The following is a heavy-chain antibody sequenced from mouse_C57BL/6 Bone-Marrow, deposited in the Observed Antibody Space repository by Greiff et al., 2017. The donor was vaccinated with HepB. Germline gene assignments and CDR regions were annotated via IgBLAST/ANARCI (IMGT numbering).Heavy chain of an antibody. CDR3: ARFLDYGSSHWYFDV. Sequence: VQVVESGPGLVQPSQSLSITCTVSGFSLTSYGVHWVRQSPGKGLEWLGVIWSGGSTDYNAAFISRLSISKDNSKSQVFFKMNSLQADDTAIYYCARFLDYGSSHWYFDVWGTGTTVTVSS. CDR2: IWSGGST. CDR1: GFSLTSYG. J-gene: IGHJ1*03. D-gene: IGHD1-1*01. V-gene: IGHV2-2*01.